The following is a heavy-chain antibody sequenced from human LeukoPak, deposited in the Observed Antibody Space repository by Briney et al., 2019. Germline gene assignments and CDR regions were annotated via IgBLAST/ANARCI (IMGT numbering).Heavy chain of an antibody. J-gene: IGHJ3*02. CDR3: ATGWLGSYTGDI. CDR2: FDPEDGET. CDR1: GYTLTELS. Sequence: GASVKVSCKASGYTLTELSMHWARQAPGKGLEWMGGFDPEDGETIYAQKFQGRVTMTEDTSTDTAYMELSSLRSEDTAVYYCATGWLGSYTGDIWGQGTMVTVSS. D-gene: IGHD3-10*01. V-gene: IGHV1-24*01.